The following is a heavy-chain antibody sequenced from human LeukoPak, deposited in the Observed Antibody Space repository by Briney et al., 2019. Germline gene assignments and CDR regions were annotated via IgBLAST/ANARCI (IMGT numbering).Heavy chain of an antibody. Sequence: GGSLRLPCAASGFTFSSYAMHWVRQAPGKGLEWVAVISYDGSNKYYADSVKGRFTISRDNSKNTLYLQMNSLRAEDTAVYYCARVPIYSYGYDYWGQGTLITVSS. J-gene: IGHJ4*02. D-gene: IGHD5-18*01. CDR3: ARVPIYSYGYDY. V-gene: IGHV3-30*04. CDR2: ISYDGSNK. CDR1: GFTFSSYA.